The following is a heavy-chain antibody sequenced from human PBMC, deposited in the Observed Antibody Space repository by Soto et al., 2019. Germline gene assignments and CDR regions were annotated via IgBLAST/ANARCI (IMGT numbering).Heavy chain of an antibody. CDR3: ARTRLVVAATSYYYGMDV. V-gene: IGHV1-69*13. CDR2: IIPIFGTA. D-gene: IGHD2-15*01. CDR1: GGTFSSYA. J-gene: IGHJ6*02. Sequence: PWASVKVSCKASGGTFSSYAISWVRQAPGQGLEWMGGIIPIFGTANYAQKFQGRVTITADESTSTAYMELSSLRSEDTAVYYCARTRLVVAATSYYYGMDVWGQGTTVTVSS.